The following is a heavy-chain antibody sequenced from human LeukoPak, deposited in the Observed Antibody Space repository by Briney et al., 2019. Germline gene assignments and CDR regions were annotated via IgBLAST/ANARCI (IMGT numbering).Heavy chain of an antibody. V-gene: IGHV3-30-3*02. D-gene: IGHD3-16*01. J-gene: IGHJ4*02. CDR2: ISYDGSNK. CDR1: GFTFSSYA. Sequence: GRSLRLSCAASGFTFSSYAMHWVRQAPGKGLEWVAVISYDGSNKYYADSVKGRFTISRDNSKNTLYLQMNSLRAEDTAVYYCAKEVLFGGVIYFDYWGQGTLVTVSS. CDR3: AKEVLFGGVIYFDY.